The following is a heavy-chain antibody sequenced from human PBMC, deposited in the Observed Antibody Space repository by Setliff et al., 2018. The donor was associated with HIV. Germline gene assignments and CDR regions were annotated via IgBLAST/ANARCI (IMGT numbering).Heavy chain of an antibody. CDR2: IKTGNGDT. J-gene: IGHJ4*02. D-gene: IGHD5-18*01. CDR1: GYTFSSHS. V-gene: IGHV1-3*04. CDR3: ARRGRFTGGYSYGSDYFEY. Sequence: GASVKVSCKASGYTFSSHSIHWVRQAPGQGLEWMGWIKTGNGDTQYSQKFRDRVTITRDTSASTTYMELSSLRSEDTAMYHCARRGRFTGGYSYGSDYFEYWGQGTLVTVSS.